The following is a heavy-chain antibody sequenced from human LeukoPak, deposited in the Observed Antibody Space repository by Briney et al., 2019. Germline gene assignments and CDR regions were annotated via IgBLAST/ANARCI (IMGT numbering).Heavy chain of an antibody. CDR3: ARAGPGDSTYGDY. J-gene: IGHJ4*02. V-gene: IGHV4-39*07. CDR2: IYYSGST. Sequence: SETLSLTCTVSGGSISSSSYYWGWIRQPPGKGLEWIGGIYYSGSTNYNPSLKSRVTISVDKSKNQFSLKLSSVTAADTAVYYCARAGPGDSTYGDYWGQGTLVTVSS. D-gene: IGHD2/OR15-2a*01. CDR1: GGSISSSSYY.